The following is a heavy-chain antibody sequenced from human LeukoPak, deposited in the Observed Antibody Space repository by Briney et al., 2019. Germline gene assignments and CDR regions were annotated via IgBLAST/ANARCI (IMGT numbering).Heavy chain of an antibody. J-gene: IGHJ4*02. D-gene: IGHD2-15*01. Sequence: PGGSLRLSCAASGFTFSETHMAWIRQPPGKGLEWIGSIYYSGSTYYNPSLKSRVTISVDTSKNQFSLKLSSVTAADTAVYYCARGDCSGGSCYLFDYWGQGALVTVSS. V-gene: IGHV4-39*01. CDR2: IYYSGST. CDR3: ARGDCSGGSCYLFDY. CDR1: GFTFSETH.